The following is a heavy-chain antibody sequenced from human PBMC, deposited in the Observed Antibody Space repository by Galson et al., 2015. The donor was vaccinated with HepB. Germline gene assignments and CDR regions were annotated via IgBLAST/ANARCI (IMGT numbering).Heavy chain of an antibody. Sequence: SVKVSCKASGYLFTSSGIYWVRQAPGQGLESMGRIDTYNGNTHYAQKFQRRVTMTADTSTTTVYMELRSLRYDDTAVYFCAREYSSLDWLDPWGQGTLVTVSS. CDR1: GYLFTSSG. V-gene: IGHV1-18*04. J-gene: IGHJ5*02. CDR3: AREYSSLDWLDP. CDR2: IDTYNGNT. D-gene: IGHD3-22*01.